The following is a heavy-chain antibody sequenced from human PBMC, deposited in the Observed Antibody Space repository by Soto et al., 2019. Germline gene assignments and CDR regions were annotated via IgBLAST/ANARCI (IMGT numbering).Heavy chain of an antibody. D-gene: IGHD3-16*02. CDR1: GFTLSMSA. Sequence: EVQLMESGGGLVQPGGSLRLSCASSGFTLSMSAVNWVRQAPGKGLEWVSYISDSGDRTYYADSVKGRFTISRDRSKNTVSVQMDSLRAEDTAVYYCAKDRGIIVKAGDAFDVWGQGTKVTVSS. CDR2: ISDSGDRT. V-gene: IGHV3-23*01. CDR3: AKDRGIIVKAGDAFDV. J-gene: IGHJ3*01.